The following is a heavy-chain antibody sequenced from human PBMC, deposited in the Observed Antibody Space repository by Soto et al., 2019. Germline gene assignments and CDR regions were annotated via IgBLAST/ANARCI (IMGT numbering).Heavy chain of an antibody. CDR1: GGTFSSYT. Sequence: VKVSCKASGGTFSSYTISWVRQAPGQGLEWMGRIIPILGIANYAQKFQGRVTITADKSTSTAYMELSSLRSEDTAVYYCARDLECSSTSCNWFDPWGQGTLVTVSS. D-gene: IGHD2-2*01. CDR3: ARDLECSSTSCNWFDP. V-gene: IGHV1-69*04. CDR2: IIPILGIA. J-gene: IGHJ5*02.